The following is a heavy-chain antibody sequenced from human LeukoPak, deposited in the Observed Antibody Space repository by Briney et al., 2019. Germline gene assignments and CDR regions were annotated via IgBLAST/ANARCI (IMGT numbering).Heavy chain of an antibody. Sequence: PGGSLRLSCAASGFTFSSYAMHWVRQAPGKGLEYVSAISSNGGSTYYAKSVKGRFTISRDNSKNTLYLQMGSLRAEDMAVYYCARDSGTAMVIFDYWGQGTLVTVSS. D-gene: IGHD5-18*01. CDR3: ARDSGTAMVIFDY. J-gene: IGHJ4*02. CDR2: ISSNGGST. V-gene: IGHV3-64*01. CDR1: GFTFSSYA.